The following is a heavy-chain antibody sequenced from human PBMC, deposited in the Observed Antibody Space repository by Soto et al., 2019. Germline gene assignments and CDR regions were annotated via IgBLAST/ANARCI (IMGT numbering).Heavy chain of an antibody. CDR2: ITTEAYGGKT. V-gene: IGHV3-49*04. CDR3: TRGINPSGWNFGY. Sequence: SLRLCGTTSGFTFGYYAMNWVRHAPGKGLEGLGFITTEAYGGKTEFAASVKGRFTISRDDSKGIAYLQMNSLKPEDTAPYYCTRGINPSGWNFGYWGQGTPVTVLL. J-gene: IGHJ4*02. D-gene: IGHD6-19*01. CDR1: GFTFGYYA.